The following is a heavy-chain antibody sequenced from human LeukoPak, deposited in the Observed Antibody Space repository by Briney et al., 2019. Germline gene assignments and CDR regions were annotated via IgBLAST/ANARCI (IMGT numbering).Heavy chain of an antibody. CDR2: IKLDGSEK. Sequence: GGSLRLSCVASGFTFGKYWMSWVRQAPGKGLEWVANIKLDGSEKNYVGSVKGRFTISTDNTKNSLYLQMNSLRAEDTAVFYCARDQYDTWSRRGNFDSWGQGTLVIVSS. CDR3: ARDQYDTWSRRGNFDS. J-gene: IGHJ4*02. V-gene: IGHV3-7*03. CDR1: GFTFGKYW. D-gene: IGHD3-3*01.